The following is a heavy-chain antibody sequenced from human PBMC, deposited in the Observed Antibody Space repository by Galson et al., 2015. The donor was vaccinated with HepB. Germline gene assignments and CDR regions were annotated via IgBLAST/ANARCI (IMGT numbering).Heavy chain of an antibody. V-gene: IGHV1-18*01. CDR1: GYIFTTYG. CDR2: ISGYNGDT. D-gene: IGHD1-26*01. Sequence: SVKVSCKASGYIFTTYGISWVRQAPGQGLEWMGWISGYNGDTNYAQKVQGRVTMTTDTSTGTAYMELRSLRSDDTAVYYCARDRTIGGSDYWGQGTLVTVSS. J-gene: IGHJ4*02. CDR3: ARDRTIGGSDY.